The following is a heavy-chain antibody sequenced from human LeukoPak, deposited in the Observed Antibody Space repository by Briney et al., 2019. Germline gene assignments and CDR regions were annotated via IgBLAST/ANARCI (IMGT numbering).Heavy chain of an antibody. CDR2: IKQDGSEK. V-gene: IGHV3-7*01. J-gene: IGHJ4*02. Sequence: PGGSLRFSCAASGFIFSNSWMSWIRQPPGKGLEWVAHIKQDGSEKYYVDSVKGRFTISRDNAQNSLYLQMNSLRAEDTAMFYCVGWSGDNFNYWGQGTLVTVSS. D-gene: IGHD3-10*01. CDR3: VGWSGDNFNY. CDR1: GFIFSNSW.